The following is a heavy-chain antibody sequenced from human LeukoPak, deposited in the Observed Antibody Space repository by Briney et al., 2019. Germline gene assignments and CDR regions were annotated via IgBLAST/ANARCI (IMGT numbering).Heavy chain of an antibody. CDR3: ARAVVEDTAMGGNWLDP. CDR2: INHSGST. Sequence: SETLSLTCAVYGGSFSGYYWSWIRQPPGKGLEWTGEINHSGSTNYNPSLKSRVTISVDTSKNQFSLKLSSVTAADTAVYYCARAVVEDTAMGGNWLDPWGQGTLVTVSS. V-gene: IGHV4-34*01. J-gene: IGHJ5*02. D-gene: IGHD5-18*01. CDR1: GGSFSGYY.